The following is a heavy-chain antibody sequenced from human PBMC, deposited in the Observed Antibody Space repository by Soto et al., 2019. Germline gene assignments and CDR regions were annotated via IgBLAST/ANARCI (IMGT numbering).Heavy chain of an antibody. CDR3: AKDRRRYCSSTSCQHFDY. CDR1: GFTFSTHG. Sequence: LRLSCAASGFTFSTHGMHWVRQAPGKGLEWVAVISYDGNIKYYADSVKGRFTISRDNSKNTLYLQMNSLRAEDTAVFYCAKDRRRYCSSTSCQHFDYWGQGTLVTVSS. V-gene: IGHV3-30*18. D-gene: IGHD2-2*01. CDR2: ISYDGNIK. J-gene: IGHJ4*02.